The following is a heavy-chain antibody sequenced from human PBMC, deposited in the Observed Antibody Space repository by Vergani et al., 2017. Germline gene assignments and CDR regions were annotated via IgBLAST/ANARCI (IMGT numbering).Heavy chain of an antibody. J-gene: IGHJ4*02. CDR2: IWYDGSNK. CDR3: ARDLATDIVVVPAAPHDY. V-gene: IGHV3-33*08. D-gene: IGHD2-2*01. Sequence: VQLVESGGGLVKPGGSLRLSCAASGFTFSSYSMNWVRQAPGKGLEWVAVIWYDGSNKYYADSVKGRFTISRDNSKNTLYLQRNSLRAEDTGVYYCARDLATDIVVVPAAPHDYWGQGTLVTVSS. CDR1: GFTFSSYS.